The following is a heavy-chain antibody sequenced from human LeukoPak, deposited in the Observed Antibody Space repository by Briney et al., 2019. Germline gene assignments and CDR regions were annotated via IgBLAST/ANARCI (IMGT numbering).Heavy chain of an antibody. D-gene: IGHD3-3*01. Sequence: GESLKISCKGSGYSFTSYWIGWVRQMPGKGVEWMGIIYPGDSDTRYSPSFQGQVTISADKSISTAYLQWSSLKASDTAMYYCARAQTYDFWSGYYHYWGQGTLVTVSS. CDR1: GYSFTSYW. CDR3: ARAQTYDFWSGYYHY. J-gene: IGHJ4*02. V-gene: IGHV5-51*01. CDR2: IYPGDSDT.